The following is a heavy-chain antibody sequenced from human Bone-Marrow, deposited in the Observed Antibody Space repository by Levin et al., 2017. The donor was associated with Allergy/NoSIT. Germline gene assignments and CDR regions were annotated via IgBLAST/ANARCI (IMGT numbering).Heavy chain of an antibody. CDR1: GASISSNDYY. Sequence: PSETLSLTCTVSGASISSNDYYWSWIRQPPGKGLEWIGYIYSSGNTHYNPSLKSRVTMSLDASKNQISLKLNSVTAADTAVYYCARDRDYYDSSGYDIVYYRMDVWGQGTTVTVSS. D-gene: IGHD3-22*01. CDR3: ARDRDYYDSSGYDIVYYRMDV. CDR2: IYSSGNT. V-gene: IGHV4-30-4*01. J-gene: IGHJ6*02.